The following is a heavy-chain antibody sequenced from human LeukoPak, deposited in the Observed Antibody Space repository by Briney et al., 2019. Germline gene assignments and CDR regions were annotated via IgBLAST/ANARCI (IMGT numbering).Heavy chain of an antibody. J-gene: IGHJ6*02. CDR3: ARDGYSSGWYSHYYGMEV. Sequence: ASVKVSCKASGYTFTSYGISWVRQAPGQGLEWMGWISAYNGNTNYAQKLQGRVTMTTDTSTSTAYMELRSLRSDDTAVYYCARDGYSSGWYSHYYGMEVWGQGTTVTVSS. CDR1: GYTFTSYG. CDR2: ISAYNGNT. D-gene: IGHD6-19*01. V-gene: IGHV1-18*01.